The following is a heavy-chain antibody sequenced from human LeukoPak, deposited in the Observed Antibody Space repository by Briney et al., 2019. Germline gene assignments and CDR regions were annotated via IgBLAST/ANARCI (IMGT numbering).Heavy chain of an antibody. CDR1: GFTFSSYS. CDR3: ARDAYCGGDCSTAAAAFDI. J-gene: IGHJ3*02. CDR2: ISSSSSYI. Sequence: GGSLRLSCAASGFTFSSYSMNWVRQVPGKGLEWGSSISSSSSYIYYADSVKGRFTISRDNAKNSLYLQMNSLRAEDTAVYYCARDAYCGGDCSTAAAAFDIWGQGTMVTVSS. V-gene: IGHV3-21*01. D-gene: IGHD2-21*02.